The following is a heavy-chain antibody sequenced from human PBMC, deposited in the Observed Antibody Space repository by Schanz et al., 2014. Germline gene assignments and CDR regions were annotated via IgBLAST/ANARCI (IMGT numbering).Heavy chain of an antibody. V-gene: IGHV3-33*06. CDR2: IGYDGSEK. D-gene: IGHD2-21*01. Sequence: QVQLVESGGGVVQPGRSLRLSCATSGLNFDYYGMNWVRQAPGKGLEWVANIGYDGSEKYYVDSVKGRFTISRDNSMNTLYLQMNSLRADDTAVYYCAKSKSQLPLFDYWGQGTLVAVSS. CDR1: GLNFDYYG. CDR3: AKSKSQLPLFDY. J-gene: IGHJ4*02.